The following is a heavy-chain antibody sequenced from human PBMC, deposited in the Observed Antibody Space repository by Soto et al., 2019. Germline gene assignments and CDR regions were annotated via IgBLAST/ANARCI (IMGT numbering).Heavy chain of an antibody. CDR1: GFTFSNYG. D-gene: IGHD3-16*01. Sequence: PGGSLRLSCAASGFTFSNYGMHWVRQAPGKGLEWVAVIRDDGNQKYYVDSVKGRFTISRDNSENTMFLQMNSLTAEDTAVYYCVRGGKTAGAFDIWGQGTMVTVSS. CDR3: VRGGKTAGAFDI. V-gene: IGHV3-33*01. J-gene: IGHJ3*02. CDR2: IRDDGNQK.